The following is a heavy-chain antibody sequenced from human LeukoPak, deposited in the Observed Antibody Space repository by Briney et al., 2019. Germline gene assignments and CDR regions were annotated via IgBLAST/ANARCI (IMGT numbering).Heavy chain of an antibody. Sequence: PGGSLRLSCAASGFTFSSYAMHWVRQAPGKGLEWVAVISYDGSNKYYADSVKGRFTISRDNSKNTLYLQMNSLRAEDTAVYYCARTQQPGTYYYYYGMDVWGQGTTVTVSS. V-gene: IGHV3-30-3*01. CDR1: GFTFSSYA. D-gene: IGHD6-13*01. CDR2: ISYDGSNK. CDR3: ARTQQPGTYYYYYGMDV. J-gene: IGHJ6*02.